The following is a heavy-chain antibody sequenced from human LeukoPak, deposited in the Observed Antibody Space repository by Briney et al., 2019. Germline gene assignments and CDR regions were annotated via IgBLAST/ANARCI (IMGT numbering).Heavy chain of an antibody. J-gene: IGHJ3*02. CDR1: GYTFTSYY. CDR3: ARGWGYCSGGSCLGHDAFDI. CDR2: INPSGGST. Sequence: ASVKVSCKASGYTFTSYYMHWVRQAPGQGLEWMGIINPSGGSTSYAQKFQGRVTMTRDTSTSTVCMELSSLRSEDTAVYYCARGWGYCSGGSCLGHDAFDIWGQGTMVTVSS. D-gene: IGHD2-15*01. V-gene: IGHV1-46*01.